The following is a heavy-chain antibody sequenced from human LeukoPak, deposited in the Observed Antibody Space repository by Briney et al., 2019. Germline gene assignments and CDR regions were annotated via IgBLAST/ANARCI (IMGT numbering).Heavy chain of an antibody. CDR2: INPSDSSA. V-gene: IGHV1-46*01. J-gene: IGHJ4*02. Sequence: ASVKVSCKASGYSFTNYYIHWVRQAPGQGLEWMGMINPSDSSATYPQKSQGRVTMTRDTSTSTAYMELRSLRSDDTAVYYCARSIIAAAGPDYWGQGTLVTVSS. CDR3: ARSIIAAAGPDY. D-gene: IGHD6-13*01. CDR1: GYSFTNYY.